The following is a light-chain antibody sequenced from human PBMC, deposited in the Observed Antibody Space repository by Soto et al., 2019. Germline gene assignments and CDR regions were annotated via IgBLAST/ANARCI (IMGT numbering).Light chain of an antibody. CDR2: GAS. CDR3: QQYGYSPAAYT. V-gene: IGKV3-20*01. J-gene: IGKJ2*01. CDR1: QRISNNY. Sequence: EIVLTQSPGTLSLSPGERATLSCRASQRISNNYLAWYQHKPGRAPRLLIYGASVRATGIPDRFSGSGSGTDFTLTVSRLEPEDFAVYYCQQYGYSPAAYTFGQGTKLEIK.